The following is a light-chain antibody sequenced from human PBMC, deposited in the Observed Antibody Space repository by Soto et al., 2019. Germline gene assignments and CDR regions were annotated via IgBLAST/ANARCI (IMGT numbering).Light chain of an antibody. J-gene: IGLJ2*01. Sequence: QSALTQPASVSGSPGQSITISCTGTSNDIGSFNYVSWYQQYPGKAPKLVLYDVSNRPSGISNRFSASKSGNTASLTISGLQAEDEADYYCSSCTTTSTLVVFSGGTKLTVL. CDR3: SSCTTTSTLVV. CDR2: DVS. V-gene: IGLV2-14*01. CDR1: SNDIGSFNY.